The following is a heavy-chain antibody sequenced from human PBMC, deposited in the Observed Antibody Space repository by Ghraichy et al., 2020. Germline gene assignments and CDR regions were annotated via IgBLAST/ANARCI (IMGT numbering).Heavy chain of an antibody. J-gene: IGHJ4*02. V-gene: IGHV3-48*02. CDR2: ISSSSSTI. D-gene: IGHD3-22*01. CDR3: ARDRPNYYDSSLGGYFDY. Sequence: GGSLRLSCAASGFTFSSYSMNWVRQAPGKGLEWVSYISSSSSTIYYADSVKGRFTISRDNAKNSLYLQMNSLRDEDTAVYYCARDRPNYYDSSLGGYFDYWGQGTLVTVSS. CDR1: GFTFSSYS.